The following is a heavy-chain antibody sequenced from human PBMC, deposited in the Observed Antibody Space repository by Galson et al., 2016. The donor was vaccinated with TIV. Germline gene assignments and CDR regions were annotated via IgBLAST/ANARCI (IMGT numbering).Heavy chain of an antibody. CDR3: ARVNWARAFDY. CDR2: FNPDSGAT. Sequence: SVKATCKATGYIFINYYIHWVRQAPGQGREWLGWFNPDSGATQYAQKFQGRVTMTRDTSISTAYMELRRLISDDTAVYYCARVNWARAFDYWGQGTQVTVSS. CDR1: GYIFINYY. D-gene: IGHD7-27*01. J-gene: IGHJ4*02. V-gene: IGHV1-2*02.